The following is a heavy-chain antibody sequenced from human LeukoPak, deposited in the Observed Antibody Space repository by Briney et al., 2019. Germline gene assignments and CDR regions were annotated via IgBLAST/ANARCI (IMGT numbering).Heavy chain of an antibody. CDR2: INPNSGGT. Sequence: VASVKVSCKASGYTFTGYYMHWVRQAPGQGLEWMGWINPNSGGTNYAQKFQGRVTMTRDTSISTAYMELSRLRPDDTAVYYCAREYQLLGTVYNYFDPWGQGTLVTVSS. CDR1: GYTFTGYY. CDR3: AREYQLLGTVYNYFDP. J-gene: IGHJ5*02. D-gene: IGHD2-2*01. V-gene: IGHV1-2*02.